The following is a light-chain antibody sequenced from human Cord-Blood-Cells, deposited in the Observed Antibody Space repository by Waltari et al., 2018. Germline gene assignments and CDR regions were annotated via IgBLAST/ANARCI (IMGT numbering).Light chain of an antibody. Sequence: EIVLTQSPATLSLSPGERATLPCRVSQSVSSYLAWYQQKPGQAPRLLIYDASNRATGIPARFSGSGSGTDFTLTISSLEPEDFAVYYCQQRSNWPPRTFGQGTKLEIK. CDR1: QSVSSY. J-gene: IGKJ2*01. CDR3: QQRSNWPPRT. V-gene: IGKV3-11*01. CDR2: DAS.